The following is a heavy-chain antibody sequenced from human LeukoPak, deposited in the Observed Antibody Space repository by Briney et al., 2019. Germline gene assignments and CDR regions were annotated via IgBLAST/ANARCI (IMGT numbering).Heavy chain of an antibody. J-gene: IGHJ4*02. V-gene: IGHV1-8*01. Sequence: GASVKVSCKASGYTFTSYDINWVRQATGQGLEWMGWMNPNSGDTGYAQKFQGRVTMTRNTSISTAYMGLSSLRSEDTAVYYCARGNPPLTWVYWGQGTLVTVSS. CDR1: GYTFTSYD. CDR3: ARGNPPLTWVY. D-gene: IGHD7-27*01. CDR2: MNPNSGDT.